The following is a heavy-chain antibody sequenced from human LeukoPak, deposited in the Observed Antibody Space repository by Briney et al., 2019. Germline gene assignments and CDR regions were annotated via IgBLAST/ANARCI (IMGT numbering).Heavy chain of an antibody. CDR3: AKDLAVLSGFDY. J-gene: IGHJ4*02. D-gene: IGHD1-26*01. CDR2: IRYDGSNK. Sequence: PGGSLRLSSAASGFTFSSYGMHWVRQAPGKGLEWVAFIRYDGSNKYYADSVKGRFTISRDNSKNTLYLQMNSLRAEDTAVYYCAKDLAVLSGFDYWGQGTLVAVSS. CDR1: GFTFSSYG. V-gene: IGHV3-30*02.